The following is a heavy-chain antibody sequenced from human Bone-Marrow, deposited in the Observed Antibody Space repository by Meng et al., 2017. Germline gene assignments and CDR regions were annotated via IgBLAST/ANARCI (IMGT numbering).Heavy chain of an antibody. CDR1: GYTFTSYY. Sequence: ASVKVSCKASGYTFTSYYMHWVRQAPGQWLEWMGIINPSGGSTSYAQKFQGRVTMTRDTSTSTVYMELSSLRSEDTAVYYCARGSKVRGVIIKSVGAFDIWGQGTMVTVSS. CDR2: INPSGGST. J-gene: IGHJ3*02. CDR3: ARGSKVRGVIIKSVGAFDI. D-gene: IGHD3-10*01. V-gene: IGHV1-46*01.